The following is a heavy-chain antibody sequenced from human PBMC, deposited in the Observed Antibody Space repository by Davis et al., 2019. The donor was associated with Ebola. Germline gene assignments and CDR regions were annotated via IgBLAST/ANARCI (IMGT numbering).Heavy chain of an antibody. CDR3: ARYLTTVTFNVHYGMDV. D-gene: IGHD4-11*01. V-gene: IGHV3-30-3*01. Sequence: GGSLRLSCAASGFTFSSYAMHWVRQAPGKGLEWVTLISYDGSKKYYADSVKGRFTISRDNSKNTLYLQMNSLRAEDTAVYYCARYLTTVTFNVHYGMDVWGQGTTVTVSS. J-gene: IGHJ6*02. CDR1: GFTFSSYA. CDR2: ISYDGSKK.